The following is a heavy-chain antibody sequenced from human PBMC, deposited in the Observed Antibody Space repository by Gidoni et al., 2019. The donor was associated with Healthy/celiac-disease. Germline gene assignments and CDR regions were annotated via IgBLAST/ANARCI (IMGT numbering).Heavy chain of an antibody. CDR1: GFTFSSYA. V-gene: IGHV3-23*01. CDR2: SSGSGGST. J-gene: IGHJ4*02. Sequence: EVHLLESGGGLVQPGGSLRLSCAASGFTFSSYAMSWVRQAPGKGLEWVSASSGSGGSTYYADSVKGRFTISRDNSKNTLYLQMNSLRAEDTAVYYCAKDRGDYSNPFFDYWGQGTLVTVSS. D-gene: IGHD4-4*01. CDR3: AKDRGDYSNPFFDY.